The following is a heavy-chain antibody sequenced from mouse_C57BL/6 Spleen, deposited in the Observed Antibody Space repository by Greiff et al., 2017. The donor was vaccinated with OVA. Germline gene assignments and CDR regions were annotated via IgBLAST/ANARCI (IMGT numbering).Heavy chain of an antibody. D-gene: IGHD1-1*01. CDR3: ARSGFITTVVATPYFDY. V-gene: IGHV1-50*01. CDR1: GYTFTSYW. CDR2: IDPSDSYT. J-gene: IGHJ2*01. Sequence: VQLQQPGAELVKPGASVKLSCKASGYTFTSYWMQWVKQRPGQGLEWIGEIDPSDSYTNYNQKFKGKATLTVDTSSSTAYMQLSSLTSEDSAVYYCARSGFITTVVATPYFDYWGQGTTLTVSS.